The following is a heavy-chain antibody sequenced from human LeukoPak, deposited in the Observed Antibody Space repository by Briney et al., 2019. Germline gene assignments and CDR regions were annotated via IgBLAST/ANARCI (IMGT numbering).Heavy chain of an antibody. V-gene: IGHV3-49*04. CDR1: GFTPADYA. J-gene: IGHJ3*02. D-gene: IGHD4-17*01. CDR2: IRSKAYGGTT. Sequence: SGGSLRLSCTASGFTPADYAMSWVRQAPGKGLEWVGFIRSKAYGGTTKYAASVKGRFTISRDDSKSIGYLQMNSLKTEDTAVYYCTDYVPLASGPWDAFDIWGQGTMVTVSS. CDR3: TDYVPLASGPWDAFDI.